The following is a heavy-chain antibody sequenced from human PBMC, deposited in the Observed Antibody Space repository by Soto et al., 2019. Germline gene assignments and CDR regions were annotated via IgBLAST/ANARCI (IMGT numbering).Heavy chain of an antibody. CDR1: GFTFSSYG. CDR3: ATTDPY. V-gene: IGHV3-33*01. J-gene: IGHJ4*02. Sequence: QVQLVESGGGVVQPGRSLRLSCAASGFTFSSYGMHWVRQAPGKGLEWVAVIWFDGSNKFYADSVKGRFTISRDNSKNTVSPLMNSLRDEDSAAYYCATTDPYWGQGTLVTVSS. CDR2: IWFDGSNK.